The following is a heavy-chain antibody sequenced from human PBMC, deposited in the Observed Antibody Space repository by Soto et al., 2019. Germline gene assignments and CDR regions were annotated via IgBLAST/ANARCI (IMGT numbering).Heavy chain of an antibody. D-gene: IGHD2-2*01. V-gene: IGHV3-30-3*01. CDR3: AGGQYQPLLLYFGY. CDR1: GFTFSSYA. J-gene: IGHJ4*02. CDR2: ISYDGSNK. Sequence: GGSLRLSCAASGFTFSSYAMHWVRQAPGKGLEWVAVISYDGSNKYYADSVKGRFTISRDNSKNTLYLQMNSLRAEDTAVYYCAGGQYQPLLLYFGYWGQRTLVTVSS.